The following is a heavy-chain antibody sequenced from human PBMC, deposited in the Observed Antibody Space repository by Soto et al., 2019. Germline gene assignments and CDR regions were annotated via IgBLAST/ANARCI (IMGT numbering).Heavy chain of an antibody. D-gene: IGHD4-17*01. CDR3: ARPTVTTTSDAFDT. J-gene: IGHJ3*02. Sequence: SETLSLTCTVSGGSISSGGYYWSWNRQHPGKGLEWIGYIYYSGSTYYNPSLKSRVTISVDTSKNHFSLKLSSVTAADTAIYCCARPTVTTTSDAFDTWGQGTMVTVSS. V-gene: IGHV4-31*03. CDR1: GGSISSGGYY. CDR2: IYYSGST.